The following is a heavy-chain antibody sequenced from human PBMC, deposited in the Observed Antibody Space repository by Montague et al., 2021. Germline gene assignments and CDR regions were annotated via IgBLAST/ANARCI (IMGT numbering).Heavy chain of an antibody. CDR2: INHSVDA. CDR3: ARDTWFRENLSSLYYYGIDV. J-gene: IGHJ6*02. Sequence: SETLSLTCGVYGGPFSGHFWTWIRQPPGKGLEWVGEINHSVDANYNPSLESRVTMTVDTSKRQFSLRLTSLTAADTAIYYCARDTWFRENLSSLYYYGIDVWGQGTTVTVSS. V-gene: IGHV4-34*01. D-gene: IGHD3-10*01. CDR1: GGPFSGHF.